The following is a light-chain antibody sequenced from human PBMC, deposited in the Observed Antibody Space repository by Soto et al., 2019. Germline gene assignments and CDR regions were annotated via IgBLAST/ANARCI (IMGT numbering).Light chain of an antibody. CDR2: ATS. V-gene: IGKV1-39*01. Sequence: DIQMTQSPSSLAAAAGDRVTITCRASQCIRKYLNWYQQKPGKAPKLLIYATSSLQPGVPSRFSGSGSGSDFILTISSLQPEDFATYYCQKSSIAPYTFGQGTKPEIK. CDR3: QKSSIAPYT. J-gene: IGKJ2*01. CDR1: QCIRKY.